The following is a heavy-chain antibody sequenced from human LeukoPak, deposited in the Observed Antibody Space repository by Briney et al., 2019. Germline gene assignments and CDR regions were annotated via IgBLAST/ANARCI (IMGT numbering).Heavy chain of an antibody. D-gene: IGHD3-16*02. V-gene: IGHV4-4*02. Sequence: PSETLSLTCAVSGGSISSSNWWSWVRQPPGQALEWIGEIYHSGSTNYNPSLKSRVTISVDKSKNQFSLKLSSVTAADTAVYYCARLITFGGVIHEGYDYWGQGTLVTVSS. CDR2: IYHSGST. CDR1: GGSISSSNW. J-gene: IGHJ4*02. CDR3: ARLITFGGVIHEGYDY.